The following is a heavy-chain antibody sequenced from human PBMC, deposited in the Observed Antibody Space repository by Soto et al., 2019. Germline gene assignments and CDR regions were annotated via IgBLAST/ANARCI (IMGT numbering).Heavy chain of an antibody. CDR1: GYTFTSYY. D-gene: IGHD3-3*01. CDR2: INPSGGST. Sequence: ASVKVSCKASGYTFTSYYMHWVRQAPGQGLEWMGIINPSGGSTSYAQKFQGRVTMTRDTSTSTVYMELSSLRSEDTAVYYCASDYDFWSGYWEDYYYYYGMDVWRQGTTVTVSS. V-gene: IGHV1-46*01. CDR3: ASDYDFWSGYWEDYYYYYGMDV. J-gene: IGHJ6*02.